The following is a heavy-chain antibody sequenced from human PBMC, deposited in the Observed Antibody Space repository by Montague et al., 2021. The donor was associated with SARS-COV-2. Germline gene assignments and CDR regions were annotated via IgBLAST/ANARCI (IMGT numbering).Heavy chain of an antibody. CDR1: GFSLSTSGMC. J-gene: IGHJ6*02. D-gene: IGHD3-9*01. Sequence: PALVKPTQTLTLTCTFSGFSLSTSGMCVSWIRQPPGKALEWLARIDWDDDKYYSTSLKTRLTISKDTSKNQVVLTMTNMDPVDTATYYCARTYYDILTGRDYGMDVWGQGTKVTVSS. CDR2: IDWDDDK. CDR3: ARTYYDILTGRDYGMDV. V-gene: IGHV2-70*11.